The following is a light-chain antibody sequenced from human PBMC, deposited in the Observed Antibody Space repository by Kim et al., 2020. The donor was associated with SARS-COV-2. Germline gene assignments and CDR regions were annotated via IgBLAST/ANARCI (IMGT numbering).Light chain of an antibody. Sequence: VSPGDRATLSCRASQTVSSSFAWYQQKPGQAPRLLIYEASTRATGIPARFTGSGSGTEFALTISSLQSDDSAVYYCQQYNNWPWTFGQGTRVEIK. V-gene: IGKV3-15*01. CDR2: EAS. J-gene: IGKJ1*01. CDR3: QQYNNWPWT. CDR1: QTVSSS.